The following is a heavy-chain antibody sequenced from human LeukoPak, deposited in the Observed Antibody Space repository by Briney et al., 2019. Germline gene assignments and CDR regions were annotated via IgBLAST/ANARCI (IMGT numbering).Heavy chain of an antibody. CDR1: GGSISSYY. CDR2: IYYSGST. J-gene: IGHJ4*02. Sequence: SKTLSLTCTVSGGSISSYYWSWIRQRPGKGLEWIGYIYYSGSTNYNPSLKSRVTISVDTSKHQFSLKLSSVTAADTAVYYCAREGGGNFDYWGQGTLVTVSS. CDR3: AREGGGNFDY. V-gene: IGHV4-59*01. D-gene: IGHD3-16*01.